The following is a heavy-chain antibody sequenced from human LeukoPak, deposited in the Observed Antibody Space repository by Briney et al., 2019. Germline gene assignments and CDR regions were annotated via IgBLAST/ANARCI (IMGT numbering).Heavy chain of an antibody. D-gene: IGHD3-3*01. CDR3: ARDHDFWSGYPIYHIDV. J-gene: IGHJ6*03. CDR1: GFTVSSSY. Sequence: GGSLRLSCAASGFTVSSSYMSWVRQAPGKGLEWVSVIYSGGSTYYADSVKGRFTISRDNSKNTLYLQMNSLRAEDTAVYYCARDHDFWSGYPIYHIDVWGKGTTVTVSS. CDR2: IYSGGST. V-gene: IGHV3-66*02.